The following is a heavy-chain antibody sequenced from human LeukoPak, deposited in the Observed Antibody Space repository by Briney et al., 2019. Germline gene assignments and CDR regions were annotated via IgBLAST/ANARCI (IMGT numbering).Heavy chain of an antibody. CDR1: GFTFSSYE. Sequence: PGGSLRLSCAASGFTFSSYEMNWVRQAPGKGLEWVSYISSSGSTIYYAESVKGRFTISRDNAKNSLYLQMNSLRAEDTAVYYCARDKVVIRAFDIWGQGTMVTVSS. D-gene: IGHD3-22*01. V-gene: IGHV3-48*03. J-gene: IGHJ3*02. CDR2: ISSSGSTI. CDR3: ARDKVVIRAFDI.